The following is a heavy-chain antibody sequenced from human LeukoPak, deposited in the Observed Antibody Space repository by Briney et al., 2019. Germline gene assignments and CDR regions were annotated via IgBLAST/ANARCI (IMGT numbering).Heavy chain of an antibody. D-gene: IGHD4-17*01. J-gene: IGHJ6*02. CDR1: GFTFSSYS. Sequence: GGSLRLSCAASGFTFSSYSMNWVRQAPGKGLEGVSSISSSSSYIYYADSVKGRFTISRDNAKNSLYLQMNSLRAEDTAVYYCARVSTVTTYYYYYGMDVWGQGTTVTVSS. V-gene: IGHV3-21*01. CDR2: ISSSSSYI. CDR3: ARVSTVTTYYYYYGMDV.